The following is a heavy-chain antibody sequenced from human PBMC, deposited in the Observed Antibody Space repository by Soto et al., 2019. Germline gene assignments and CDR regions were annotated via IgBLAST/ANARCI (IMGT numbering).Heavy chain of an antibody. CDR1: GFTFTSSS. Sequence: SVNVSFKDSGFTFTSSSVQWVRPARGQRLELIGWIVVDSGNTNYAQKFQERVTITRDMSTSTAYMELSSLRSDDTAVYYCAYSSSRNYGMDVWGQGTTVTVSS. J-gene: IGHJ6*02. V-gene: IGHV1-58*01. D-gene: IGHD6-6*01. CDR3: AYSSSRNYGMDV. CDR2: IVVDSGNT.